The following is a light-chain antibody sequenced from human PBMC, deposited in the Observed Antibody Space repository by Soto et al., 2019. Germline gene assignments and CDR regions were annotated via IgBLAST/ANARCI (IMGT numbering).Light chain of an antibody. CDR2: AAS. J-gene: IGKJ1*01. CDR1: QSIGNY. CDR3: QQSDITPWT. Sequence: DIQMTQSPSSLSTSVGDRVSITCRASQSIGNYLNWYQQKPGKVPKLLIYAASRLQSGVPSRFSGSGSGTDFTLTISSLQPEDFATYFCQQSDITPWTFGQGTKVEI. V-gene: IGKV1-39*01.